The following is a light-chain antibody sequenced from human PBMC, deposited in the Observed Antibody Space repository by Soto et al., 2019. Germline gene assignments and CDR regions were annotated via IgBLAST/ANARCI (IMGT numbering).Light chain of an antibody. CDR2: TNN. Sequence: QSVLTQPPSASGTPGQRVTSSCSGGSSNIGSNTVNWYQQLPGTAPKLLIYTNNQRPSGVPDRFSGSKSGTSASLAISGLQSEDEADYYCAAWDDALNGWVFGGGTKLTVL. CDR1: SSNIGSNT. J-gene: IGLJ3*02. V-gene: IGLV1-44*01. CDR3: AAWDDALNGWV.